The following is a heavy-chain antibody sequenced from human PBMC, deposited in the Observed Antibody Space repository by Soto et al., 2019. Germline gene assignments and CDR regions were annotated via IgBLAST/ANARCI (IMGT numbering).Heavy chain of an antibody. D-gene: IGHD2-21*02. V-gene: IGHV1-69*02. Sequence: QVQLVQSGSEVKKPGSSVKVSCKASGGTFSSEAISWVRQAPGQGLEWMGRIFPVLGIADYAQRFQGRGTITADKSTSTAYMELRSLSSEDTAVYFCARSWGRVTSPVDYMAVWGKGTTVNVTS. CDR2: IFPVLGIA. J-gene: IGHJ6*03. CDR3: ARSWGRVTSPVDYMAV. CDR1: GGTFSSEA.